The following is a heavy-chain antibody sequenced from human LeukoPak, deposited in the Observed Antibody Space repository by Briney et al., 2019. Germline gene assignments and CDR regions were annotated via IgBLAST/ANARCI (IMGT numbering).Heavy chain of an antibody. J-gene: IGHJ4*02. Sequence: SQTLSLTCTVSGGSISSGGYYWSWIRQHPGKGLEWIGYIYYGGSTYYNPSLKSRVTISVDTSKNQFSLKLSSVTAADTAVYYCARGGIAVAGGVDYWGQGTLVIVSS. D-gene: IGHD6-19*01. CDR1: GGSISSGGYY. CDR2: IYYGGST. V-gene: IGHV4-31*03. CDR3: ARGGIAVAGGVDY.